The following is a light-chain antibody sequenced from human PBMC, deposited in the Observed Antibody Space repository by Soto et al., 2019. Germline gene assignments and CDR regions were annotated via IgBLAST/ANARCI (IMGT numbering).Light chain of an antibody. CDR3: QTWGTGTLV. V-gene: IGLV4-69*01. CDR1: SGHISYA. Sequence: QSVLTQSPSASASLGASVKLTCTLSSGHISYAIAWHQQQPEKGPRYLMKLNSDGSHNKGDGIPDRFSGSSSGAERYLTISSLQSGDEADYYCQTWGTGTLVFGGGTKVTVL. J-gene: IGLJ2*01. CDR2: LNSDGSH.